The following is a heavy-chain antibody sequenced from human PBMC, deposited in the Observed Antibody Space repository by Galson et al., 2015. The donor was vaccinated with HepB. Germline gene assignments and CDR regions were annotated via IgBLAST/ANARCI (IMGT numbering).Heavy chain of an antibody. CDR3: AREGIQLWLFDY. Sequence: SLRLSCAASGLSFSDWYMSWIRQAPGKGLEWVSYISSSGSIVYDADSVKGRFTISRDNAKNSLYLQMNSLRAEDTAVYYCAREGIQLWLFDYWGQGTLVTVSS. D-gene: IGHD5-18*01. CDR1: GLSFSDWY. CDR2: ISSSGSIV. J-gene: IGHJ4*02. V-gene: IGHV3-11*04.